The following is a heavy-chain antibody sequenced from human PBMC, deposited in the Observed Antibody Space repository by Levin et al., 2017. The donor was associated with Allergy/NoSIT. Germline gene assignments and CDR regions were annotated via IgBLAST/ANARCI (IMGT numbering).Heavy chain of an antibody. Sequence: GESLKISCAASGFTFSSYGMHWVRQAPGKGLEWVAVIWYDGSNKYYADSVKGRFTISRDNSKNTLYLQMNSLRAEDTAVYYCARERGSSSGYPDYWGQGTLVTVSS. CDR2: IWYDGSNK. D-gene: IGHD6-13*01. J-gene: IGHJ4*02. CDR1: GFTFSSYG. V-gene: IGHV3-33*01. CDR3: ARERGSSSGYPDY.